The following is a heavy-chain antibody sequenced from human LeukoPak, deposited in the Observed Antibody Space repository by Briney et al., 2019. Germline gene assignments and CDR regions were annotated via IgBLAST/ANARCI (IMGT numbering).Heavy chain of an antibody. J-gene: IGHJ3*02. CDR2: ISPYNGNT. CDR3: ATVPDTAMVEDAFDI. D-gene: IGHD5-18*01. V-gene: IGHV1-18*01. Sequence: ASVKVSCKPSGYTFNTYGITWVRQAPGQGLEWMGWISPYNGNTNYAQKFQGRVTVTTDTSTSTAYMELRSLRSEDTAVYYCATVPDTAMVEDAFDIWGQGTMVTVSS. CDR1: GYTFNTYG.